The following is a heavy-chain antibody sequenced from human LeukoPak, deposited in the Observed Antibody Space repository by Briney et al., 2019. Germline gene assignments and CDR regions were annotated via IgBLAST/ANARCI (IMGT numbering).Heavy chain of an antibody. V-gene: IGHV4-31*03. Sequence: SQTLSLTCTVSGGSISSGGYYWSWIRQHPGKGLEWIGYIYYSGSTYYNPSLKSRVTISVDTSKNQFSLKLSSVTAADTAVYYCARAPYHYYYYYMDVWGKGTTVTVSS. CDR1: GGSISSGGYY. D-gene: IGHD2-2*01. J-gene: IGHJ6*03. CDR2: IYYSGST. CDR3: ARAPYHYYYYYMDV.